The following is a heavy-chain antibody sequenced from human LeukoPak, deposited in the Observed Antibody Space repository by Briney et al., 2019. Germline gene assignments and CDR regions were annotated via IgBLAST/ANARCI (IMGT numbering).Heavy chain of an antibody. V-gene: IGHV1-18*01. CDR3: ARRGRQCRSISCWDRAAFDI. CDR2: ISVYNDNT. CDR1: GYTFTNYG. D-gene: IGHD1-26*01. J-gene: IGHJ3*02. Sequence: ASVKVSCKASGYTFTNYGISWVRQAPGQGLEWMGWISVYNDNTNFAQKFQGRVTMTTDTSTNTAYMELRSLRSDDTAVYYCARRGRQCRSISCWDRAAFDIWGQGTMVTVSS.